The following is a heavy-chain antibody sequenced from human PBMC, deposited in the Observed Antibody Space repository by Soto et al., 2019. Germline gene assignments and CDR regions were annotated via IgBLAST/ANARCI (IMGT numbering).Heavy chain of an antibody. CDR2: LSWNSGTI. J-gene: IGHJ4*02. V-gene: IGHV3-9*01. D-gene: IGHD6-19*01. Sequence: EVQLVESGGGLVQPGKSLRLSCAASGFTFDDYAMHWVRQVPGKGLEWVSGLSWNSGTIDYADSVKGRFTISRDNAKNSLHLQMHSLKPEDTAFYYCAKAESSGWYYSLDYWGQGTLVTVSS. CDR3: AKAESSGWYYSLDY. CDR1: GFTFDDYA.